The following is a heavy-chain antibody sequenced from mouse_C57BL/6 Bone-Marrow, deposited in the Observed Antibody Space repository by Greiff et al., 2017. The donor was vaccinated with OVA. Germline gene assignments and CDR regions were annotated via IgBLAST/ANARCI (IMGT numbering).Heavy chain of an antibody. Sequence: QVQLKESGPGLVQPSQSLSITCTVSGFSLTSYGVHWVRQPPGTGLEWLGVIWSGGSTDYNAAFISRLSISKDNSKSQVFFKMNSLQADDTAIYYCAKSGDYDYAMDYWGQGTSVTVSS. V-gene: IGHV2-4*01. J-gene: IGHJ4*01. CDR2: IWSGGST. D-gene: IGHD2-4*01. CDR3: AKSGDYDYAMDY. CDR1: GFSLTSYG.